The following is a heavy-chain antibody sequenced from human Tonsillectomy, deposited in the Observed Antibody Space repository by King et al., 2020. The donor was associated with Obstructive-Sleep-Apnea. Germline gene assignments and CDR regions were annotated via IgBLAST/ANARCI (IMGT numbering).Heavy chain of an antibody. CDR2: IYYSGST. Sequence: QLQESGPGLVKPSETLSLTCTVSGGSLSSSGYYWGWIRQPPGKGLEWIGSIYYSGSTYYNPSLKSRVTITVDTSKNQFSLKPSSVTAADTAVYYCARVPLHYSSSFNWGQGTLVTVSS. J-gene: IGHJ4*02. D-gene: IGHD6-13*01. CDR3: ARVPLHYSSSFN. V-gene: IGHV4-39*07. CDR1: GGSLSSSGYY.